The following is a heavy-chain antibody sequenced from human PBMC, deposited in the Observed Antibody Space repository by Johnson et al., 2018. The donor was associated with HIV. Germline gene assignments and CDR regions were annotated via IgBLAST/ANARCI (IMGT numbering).Heavy chain of an antibody. CDR2: ISYDGSNK. Sequence: VQLVESGGGLIQPGGSLRLSCAASGLTVSGNYMSWGQAPGKGLEWVAVISYDGSNKYYADSVKGRFTISRDNSKNTLYVHMNSLRAEDTAVYYCARDQGELRRTHAFDIWGQGTMVTVSS. J-gene: IGHJ3*02. CDR1: GLTVSGNY. CDR3: ARDQGELRRTHAFDI. V-gene: IGHV3-30-3*01. D-gene: IGHD1-14*01.